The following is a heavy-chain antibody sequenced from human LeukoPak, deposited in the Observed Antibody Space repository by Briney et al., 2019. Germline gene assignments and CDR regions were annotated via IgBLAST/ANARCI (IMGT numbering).Heavy chain of an antibody. CDR1: GYTFTSYG. CDR3: AREPRYCSSTSCSNTYNWFDP. D-gene: IGHD2-2*01. J-gene: IGHJ5*02. V-gene: IGHV1-18*01. Sequence: GALVKVSCKASGYTFTSYGISWVRQAPGQGLEWMGWISAYNGNTNYAQKLQGRVTMTTDTSTSTAYMELRSLRSDDTAVYYCAREPRYCSSTSCSNTYNWFDPWGQGTLVTVSS. CDR2: ISAYNGNT.